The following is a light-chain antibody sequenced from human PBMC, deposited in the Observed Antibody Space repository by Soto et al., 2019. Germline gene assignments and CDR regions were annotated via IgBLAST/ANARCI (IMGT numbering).Light chain of an antibody. CDR3: CSYVGRYSWV. CDR1: SSDVGGYNF. Sequence: QSALTQPASVSGSPGQSITISCTGTSSDVGGYNFVSWYQQHPGKAPKLMIYEVTNRPSGVSNRFSGSKSGNTASLTISGLQVEDEAEYYCCSYVGRYSWVFGGGTQLTVL. V-gene: IGLV2-14*01. CDR2: EVT. J-gene: IGLJ3*02.